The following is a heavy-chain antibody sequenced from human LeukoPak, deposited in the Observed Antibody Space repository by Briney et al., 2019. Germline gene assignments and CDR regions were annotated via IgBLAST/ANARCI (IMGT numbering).Heavy chain of an antibody. V-gene: IGHV3-23*01. D-gene: IGHD2-21*01. Sequence: PGGSLRLSCAVSGFTFSNNGMSWVRQAPGKGLEWVSAISGSGGSTYYADSVKGRFTISRDNSKNTVYLQMNSLRAEDTAVYFCARGHCGGHCYHPLFYWGQGTLVTVSS. J-gene: IGHJ4*02. CDR1: GFTFSNNG. CDR3: ARGHCGGHCYHPLFY. CDR2: ISGSGGST.